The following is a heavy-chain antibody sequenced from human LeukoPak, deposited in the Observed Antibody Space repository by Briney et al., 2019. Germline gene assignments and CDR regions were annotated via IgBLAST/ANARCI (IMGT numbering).Heavy chain of an antibody. J-gene: IGHJ5*02. V-gene: IGHV1-69*13. CDR1: GGTFISYA. D-gene: IGHD2-21*02. Sequence: SVKVSCKASGGTFISYAISWVRQAPGQGLEWMGGIIPIFGTANYAQKFQGRVTITADESTSTAYMELSSLRSEDTAVYYCASGARTYCGGDCPGNWFDPWGQGTLVTVSS. CDR2: IIPIFGTA. CDR3: ASGARTYCGGDCPGNWFDP.